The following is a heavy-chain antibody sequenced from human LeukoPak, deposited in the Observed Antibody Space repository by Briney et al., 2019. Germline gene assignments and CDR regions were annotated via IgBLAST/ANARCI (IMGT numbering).Heavy chain of an antibody. V-gene: IGHV4-59*08. Sequence: PSETLSLTCTVSGGSISSYYWSWIRQPPGKGLEWIAYISDIGSINYNPSLKSRDTISLDTSKNQFSLKLSSVTAADTAVYYCAGHHPRNTVDFWGQGTLVTVSS. CDR1: GGSISSYY. CDR3: AGHHPRNTVDF. CDR2: ISDIGSI. D-gene: IGHD2/OR15-2a*01. J-gene: IGHJ4*02.